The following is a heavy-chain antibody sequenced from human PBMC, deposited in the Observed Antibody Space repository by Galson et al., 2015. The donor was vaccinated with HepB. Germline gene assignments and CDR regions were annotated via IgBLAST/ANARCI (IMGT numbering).Heavy chain of an antibody. CDR1: GFTFINYA. CDR2: ISGRGVGT. J-gene: IGHJ5*02. CDR3: ATGDSDNVGPLGWFDP. D-gene: IGHD1-14*01. V-gene: IGHV3-23*01. Sequence: SLRLSCAASGFTFINYAMSWVRQAPGKGLECVSSISGRGVGTTYYAASVKGRFTISRDNSKNTLYLQMNSLRVEETAVYYCATGDSDNVGPLGWFDPWGQGTQVTVAS.